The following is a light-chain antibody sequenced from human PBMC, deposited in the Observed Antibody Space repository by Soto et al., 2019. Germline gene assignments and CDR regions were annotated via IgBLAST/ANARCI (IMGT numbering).Light chain of an antibody. CDR2: EVS. Sequence: QSVLAQPASVSGSPGQSVTISCTGTSSDIGAYKYVSWYQHHPGKSPRLLIYEVSNRPSGVSNRFSASKSGNMASLTISGLQAEDEADYYCCSYRSSSTLVFGGGTKVTVL. V-gene: IGLV2-14*01. CDR3: CSYRSSSTLV. J-gene: IGLJ2*01. CDR1: SSDIGAYKY.